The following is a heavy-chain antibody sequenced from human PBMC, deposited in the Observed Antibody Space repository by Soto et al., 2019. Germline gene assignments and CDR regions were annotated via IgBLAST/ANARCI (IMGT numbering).Heavy chain of an antibody. Sequence: GASVKVSCKASGGTFSSYSLNWVRQAPGQGLEWMGRIIPILNIANYAQKFQGRVTITADESTSTAYMELSSLRSEDTAVYYCERDHDTTGWPDYWGQGSLVTVSS. CDR1: GGTFSSYS. V-gene: IGHV1-69*04. CDR2: IIPILNIA. CDR3: ERDHDTTGWPDY. J-gene: IGHJ4*02. D-gene: IGHD4-4*01.